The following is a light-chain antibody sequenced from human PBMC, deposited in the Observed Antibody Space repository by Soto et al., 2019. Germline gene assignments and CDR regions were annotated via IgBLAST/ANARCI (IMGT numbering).Light chain of an antibody. CDR1: QSVSNN. V-gene: IGKV3-15*01. CDR3: QQYRNWPLT. J-gene: IGKJ4*01. CDR2: GAS. Sequence: IVMTQSPATLSVSPGARATLSCRASQSVSNNLAWYQQEPGQAPRLLIHGASTRATGIPARFSGSGSGTEFTLTISSLQSEDFAVYYCQQYRNWPLTFGGGTKVEIK.